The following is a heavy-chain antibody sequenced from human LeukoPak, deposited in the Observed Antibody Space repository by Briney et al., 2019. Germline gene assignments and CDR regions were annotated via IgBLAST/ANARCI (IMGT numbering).Heavy chain of an antibody. CDR3: ARGHHYDLGLFLFDY. J-gene: IGHJ4*02. D-gene: IGHD3-3*01. CDR1: GGSFSGYY. CDR2: INHSGST. Sequence: PSETLSLTCAVYGGSFSGYYWSWIRQPPGKGLEWIGEINHSGSTNYNPSLKSRVTISVDTSKNQFSLKLSSVTAADTAVYYCARGHHYDLGLFLFDYWGQGTLVTVSS. V-gene: IGHV4-34*01.